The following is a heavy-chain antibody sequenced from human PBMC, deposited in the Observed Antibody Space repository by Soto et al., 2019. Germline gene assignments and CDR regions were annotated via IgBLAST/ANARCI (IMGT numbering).Heavy chain of an antibody. V-gene: IGHV1-3*01. CDR3: AVHCSSTSCYYGVFGY. Sequence: ASVKVSCKDSGYTFTIYAMHWVRQAPGQRLEWMGWINAGNGNTKYSQKFQGRVTITRDTSASTAYMELSSLRSEDTAVYYCAVHCSSTSCYYGVFGYWGQGTLVTVSS. J-gene: IGHJ4*02. CDR1: GYTFTIYA. D-gene: IGHD2-2*01. CDR2: INAGNGNT.